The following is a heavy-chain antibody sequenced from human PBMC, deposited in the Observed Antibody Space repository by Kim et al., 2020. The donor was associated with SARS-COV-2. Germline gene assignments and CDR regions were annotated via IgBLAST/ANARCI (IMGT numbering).Heavy chain of an antibody. Sequence: SETLSLTCTVSGGSISSGSYYWSWIRQPAGKGLEWIGRIYTSGSTNYNPSLKSRVTISVDTSKNQFSLKLSSVTAADTAVYYCVRSSYGSGSYYNWGQGTLVTVSS. CDR2: IYTSGST. V-gene: IGHV4-61*02. D-gene: IGHD3-10*01. CDR1: GGSISSGSYY. J-gene: IGHJ4*02. CDR3: VRSSYGSGSYYN.